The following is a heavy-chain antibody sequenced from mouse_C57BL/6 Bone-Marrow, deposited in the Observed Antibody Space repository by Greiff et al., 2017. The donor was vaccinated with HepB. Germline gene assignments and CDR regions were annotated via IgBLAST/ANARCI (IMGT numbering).Heavy chain of an antibody. CDR1: GFTFSDYG. J-gene: IGHJ4*01. V-gene: IGHV5-17*01. Sequence: EVKLQESGGGLVKPGGSLKLSCAASGFTFSDYGMHWVRQAPEQGLEWVAYISSGSSTIYYADTVKGRFTISRDNAKNTLFLQMTSLRSEDTAMYYCGGAPYYAMDYWGQGTSVTVSS. CDR3: GGAPYYAMDY. CDR2: ISSGSSTI.